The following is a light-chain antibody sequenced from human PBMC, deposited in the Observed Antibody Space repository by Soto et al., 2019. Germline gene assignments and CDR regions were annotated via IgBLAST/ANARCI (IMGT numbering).Light chain of an antibody. J-gene: IGKJ1*01. V-gene: IGKV3-15*01. CDR1: QSVSSN. Sequence: EIVMTQSPGTLSVSPGERATLSCRASQSVSSNLAWYQQKPGQAPSLLIYGASTRATGIPARFSGSGSGTEFALTISSLQSEDFAVYYCQQYNNWPRTFGQGTKVDNK. CDR2: GAS. CDR3: QQYNNWPRT.